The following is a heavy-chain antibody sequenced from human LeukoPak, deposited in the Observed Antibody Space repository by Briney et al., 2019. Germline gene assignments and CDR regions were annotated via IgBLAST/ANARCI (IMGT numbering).Heavy chain of an antibody. CDR2: ISGSGGSI. J-gene: IGHJ4*02. CDR3: ARAEDGSYYYDSSGYYPAPFDY. D-gene: IGHD3-22*01. V-gene: IGHV3-21*01. CDR1: GFTFSSYS. Sequence: GGSLRLSCAASGFTFSSYSMNWVRQAPGKGLEWVSFISGSGGSIYYADSVKGRFTISRDNAKNSLYLQMNSLRAEDTAVYYCARAEDGSYYYDSSGYYPAPFDYWGQGTLVTVSS.